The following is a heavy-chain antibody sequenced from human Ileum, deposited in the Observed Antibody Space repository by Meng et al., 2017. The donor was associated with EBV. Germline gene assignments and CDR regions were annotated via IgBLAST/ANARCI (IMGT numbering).Heavy chain of an antibody. CDR2: ISANNGDR. D-gene: IGHD6-13*01. CDR3: ARKPTSAALDY. CDR1: GVTFTNYG. V-gene: IGHV1-18*01. Sequence: QVHLLQSGAEVTTPGASVKVSCQGYGVTFTNYGFTWVRQAPGQGLEWMGWISANNGDRHYAQKFQDRVTLTTDGYTSTVYMELRSLRSDDTAVYFCARKPTSAALDYWGQGTLVTVSS. J-gene: IGHJ4*02.